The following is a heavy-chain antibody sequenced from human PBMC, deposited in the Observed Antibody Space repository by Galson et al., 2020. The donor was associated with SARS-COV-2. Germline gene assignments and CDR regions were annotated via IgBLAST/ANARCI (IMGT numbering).Heavy chain of an antibody. Sequence: ASVNVSCKASGYTFTSYAMHWVRQAPGQRLEWMGWINAGNGNTKYSQKFQGRVTITRDTSASTAYMELSSLRSEDTAVYYCARDQGNYFGGWLLDYWGQGTLVTVSS. CDR2: INAGNGNT. V-gene: IGHV1-3*01. CDR1: GYTFTSYA. J-gene: IGHJ4*02. CDR3: ARDQGNYFGGWLLDY. D-gene: IGHD3-22*01.